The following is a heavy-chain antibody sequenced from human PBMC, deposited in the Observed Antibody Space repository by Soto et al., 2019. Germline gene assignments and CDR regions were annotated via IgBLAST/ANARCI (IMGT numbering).Heavy chain of an antibody. CDR3: ARGVKYYDSWSGYNIQFDY. Sequence: SETLSLTCTVSGGSISSGDYYWSWIRQPPGKGLEWIGYIYYSGNTYYNPSLKSRVTISVDTSKNQFSLKLSSVTAADTAVYYCARGVKYYDSWSGYNIQFDYWGQGTLVTVSS. CDR1: GGSISSGDYY. CDR2: IYYSGNT. V-gene: IGHV4-30-4*01. D-gene: IGHD3-3*01. J-gene: IGHJ4*02.